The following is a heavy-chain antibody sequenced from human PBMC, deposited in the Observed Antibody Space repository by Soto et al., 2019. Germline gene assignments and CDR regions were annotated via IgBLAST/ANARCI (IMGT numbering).Heavy chain of an antibody. CDR1: GFNFNIYA. Sequence: VPVLESGVKLVQPGGSLRLSCVASGFNFNIYAMRWVRQAPGKGLEWVSAISGYGDNTYYADSVKVRFTISKDNSKKTVYLQMNSLRAEDTAVYFCKSGRIAGASPGWGQGTRVPGSA. J-gene: IGHJ4*02. CDR2: ISGYGDNT. V-gene: IGHV3-23*01. CDR3: KSGRIAGASPG. D-gene: IGHD2-15*01.